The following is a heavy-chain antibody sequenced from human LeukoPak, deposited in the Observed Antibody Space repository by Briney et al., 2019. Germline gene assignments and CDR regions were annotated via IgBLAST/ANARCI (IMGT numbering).Heavy chain of an antibody. Sequence: GGSLRLSCAASGFTFSSYAMHWVRQAPGQGLEWVAVISYDGSNKYYADSAKGRFTISRDNSKNTLYLQMNSLRAEDTAVYYCASQSGSYYLWHFDLWGRGTLVTVSS. CDR3: ASQSGSYYLWHFDL. J-gene: IGHJ2*01. D-gene: IGHD1-26*01. V-gene: IGHV3-30-3*01. CDR1: GFTFSSYA. CDR2: ISYDGSNK.